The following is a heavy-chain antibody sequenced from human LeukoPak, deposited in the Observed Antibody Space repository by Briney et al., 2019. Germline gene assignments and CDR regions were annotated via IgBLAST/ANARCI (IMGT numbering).Heavy chain of an antibody. Sequence: GGSLRLSCVASGFSLSGYWMYWVRQAPGKGLMYISRNNGDGSTTNYADVVKGRFTTSRDNVKNTLYLQMNSLRVEDTAVYYCARDPRNVGLAPWGQGTLVTVSS. J-gene: IGHJ5*02. V-gene: IGHV3-74*01. CDR2: NNGDGSTT. CDR3: ARDPRNVGLAP. D-gene: IGHD2-15*01. CDR1: GFSLSGYW.